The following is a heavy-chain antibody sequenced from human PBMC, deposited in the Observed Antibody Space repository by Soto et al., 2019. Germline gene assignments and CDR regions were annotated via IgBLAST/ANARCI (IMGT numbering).Heavy chain of an antibody. CDR3: ARSAGNAGRFSEY. Sequence: LGESLKISCKGSGYTFTSYWIGWVRQMPGEVLEWLGVIYPGDSDTRYSPSFQGQVTISADKSINTAYLQWGSLKASDSAIYYCARSAGNAGRFSEYWGQGXLVTVYS. V-gene: IGHV5-51*01. CDR2: IYPGDSDT. CDR1: GYTFTSYW. D-gene: IGHD2-15*01. J-gene: IGHJ4*02.